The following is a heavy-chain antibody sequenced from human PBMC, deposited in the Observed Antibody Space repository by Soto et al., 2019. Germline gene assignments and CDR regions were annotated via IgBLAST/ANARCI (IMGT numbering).Heavy chain of an antibody. V-gene: IGHV4-59*08. CDR2: IYYSGST. CDR1: GGSICSYY. Sequence: SETLSLTCTVCGGSICSYYRSWIRQPPGKGLEWIGYIYYSGSTNYNPSLKSRVTISVDTSKNQFSLKLSSVTAADTAVYYCASTRLSSWFDYWGQGTLVTVSS. CDR3: ASTRLSSWFDY. D-gene: IGHD6-13*01. J-gene: IGHJ4*02.